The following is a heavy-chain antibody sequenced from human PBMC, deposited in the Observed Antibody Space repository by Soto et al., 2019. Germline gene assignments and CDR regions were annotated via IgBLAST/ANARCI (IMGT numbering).Heavy chain of an antibody. CDR2: ISYDGSNK. J-gene: IGHJ4*02. Sequence: QVQLVESGGGVVQPGRSLRLSCAASGFTFSSYAMHWVRQAPGKGLEWVAVISYDGSNKYYADSVKGRFTISRDNSKNTLYLQMNSLRAEDTAVYYCRVGATFDYWGQGTLVTVSS. CDR1: GFTFSSYA. V-gene: IGHV3-30-3*01. CDR3: RVGATFDY. D-gene: IGHD1-26*01.